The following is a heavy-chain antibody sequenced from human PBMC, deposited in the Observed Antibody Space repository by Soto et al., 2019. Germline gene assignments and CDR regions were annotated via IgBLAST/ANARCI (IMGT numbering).Heavy chain of an antibody. CDR1: GFTFSSYA. CDR3: ARDLTIAARGMDV. V-gene: IGHV3-30-3*01. Sequence: GGSLRLSCAASGFTFSSYAMHWVRQAPGKGLEWVAVISYDGSNKYYADSVKGRFTISRDNSKNTLYLQMNSLRAEDTAVYYCARDLTIAARGMDVWGQGTTVTVSS. D-gene: IGHD6-6*01. J-gene: IGHJ6*02. CDR2: ISYDGSNK.